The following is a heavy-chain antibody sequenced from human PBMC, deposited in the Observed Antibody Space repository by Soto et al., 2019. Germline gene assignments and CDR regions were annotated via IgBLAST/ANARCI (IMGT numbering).Heavy chain of an antibody. CDR3: AIDLGHLKSRFDF. CDR1: GFSFSRFN. J-gene: IGHJ4*01. Sequence: GGSLRLSCSASGFSFSRFNMNWIRRAPGRGLEWVASISVSGDNIYYGDSMQGRFTISRDNSKRSVFLDLNSLRVEDTAVYYCAIDLGHLKSRFDFWGQGTIVTV. CDR2: ISVSGDNI. V-gene: IGHV3-21*01. D-gene: IGHD2-2*01.